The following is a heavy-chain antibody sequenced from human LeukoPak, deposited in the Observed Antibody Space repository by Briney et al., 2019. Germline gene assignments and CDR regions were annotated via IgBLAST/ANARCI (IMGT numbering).Heavy chain of an antibody. CDR3: ARFVYADYLASNY. Sequence: GGSLRLSCAASGFTFSSFTMNWVRQAPGQGLEWVSSISSTSTYIHYADSVKGRFTISRDNANNSPYRQLNSLRAEDTAVYYCARFVYADYLASNYWGQGTLVTVSA. J-gene: IGHJ4*02. V-gene: IGHV3-21*01. CDR1: GFTFSSFT. D-gene: IGHD4-17*01. CDR2: ISSTSTYI.